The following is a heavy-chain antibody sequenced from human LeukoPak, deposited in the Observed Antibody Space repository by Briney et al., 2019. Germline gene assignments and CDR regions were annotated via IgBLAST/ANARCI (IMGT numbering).Heavy chain of an antibody. V-gene: IGHV3-15*01. CDR3: TTDPRITMVRGVIRDDGY. Sequence: GGSLRLSCAASGFTFSNAWMSWVRQAPGKGLEWVGRIKSKTDGGTTDYAAPVKGRFTISRDDSKNTLHLQKNSLKTEDTAVYYWTTDPRITMVRGVIRDDGYWGQGTLVTVSS. J-gene: IGHJ4*02. CDR1: GFTFSNAW. D-gene: IGHD3-10*01. CDR2: IKSKTDGGTT.